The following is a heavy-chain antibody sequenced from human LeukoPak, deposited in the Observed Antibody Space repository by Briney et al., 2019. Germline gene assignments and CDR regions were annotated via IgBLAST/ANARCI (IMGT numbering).Heavy chain of an antibody. V-gene: IGHV1-2*02. CDR2: INPNSGGT. D-gene: IGHD2-2*01. J-gene: IGHJ4*02. CDR1: GYTFTGYY. CDR3: AGGMGYQLKNYFDY. Sequence: ASVKVSCKASGYTFTGYYMHWVRQAPGQGLEWMGWINPNSGGTNYAQKFQGRVTMTRDTSSSTAYMELSRLRSDDTAVYYCAGGMGYQLKNYFDYWGQGTLVTVSS.